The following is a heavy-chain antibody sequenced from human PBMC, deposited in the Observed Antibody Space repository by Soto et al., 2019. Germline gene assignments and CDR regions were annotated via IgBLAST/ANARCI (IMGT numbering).Heavy chain of an antibody. CDR2: ISASGST. D-gene: IGHD3-22*01. Sequence: ASETLSLTCTVSGGSISDGYYWTWIRQHPGKGLEWIGSISASGSTSYNPSLKSRLTVSVDKSKNQFSLNLTSVTAADTAVYYCARRDRSGFSYWLDTWGQGTLVTVSS. J-gene: IGHJ5*02. V-gene: IGHV4-31*03. CDR3: ARRDRSGFSYWLDT. CDR1: GGSISDGYY.